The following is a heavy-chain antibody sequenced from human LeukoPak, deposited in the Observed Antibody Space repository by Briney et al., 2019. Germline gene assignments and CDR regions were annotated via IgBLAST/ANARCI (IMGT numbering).Heavy chain of an antibody. CDR2: MYYSGST. CDR1: GGSISSGDYY. Sequence: SETLSLTCTVSGGSISSGDYYWSWIRHPPGKGLEWIAYMYYSGSTYSNPSLKSRVTMSADTSKNQLSLKLSSVTAADTAVYYCARPYYYDSRIDPWGQGILVTVSS. CDR3: ARPYYYDSRIDP. V-gene: IGHV4-30-4*01. J-gene: IGHJ5*02. D-gene: IGHD3-22*01.